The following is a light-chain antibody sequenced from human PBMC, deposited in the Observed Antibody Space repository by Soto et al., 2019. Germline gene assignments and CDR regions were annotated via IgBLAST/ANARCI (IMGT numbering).Light chain of an antibody. CDR3: QQYGSSTLYT. Sequence: EIVLTQSPGTLSLSPGERATLSCRASQSVSSSYLAWYQQKPGQAPRLLIYGASSSATGIPDRFSDSGSGTDLTLTISRLEPEDFAVYYCQQYGSSTLYTFGQGTKLEIK. CDR1: QSVSSSY. V-gene: IGKV3-20*01. CDR2: GAS. J-gene: IGKJ2*01.